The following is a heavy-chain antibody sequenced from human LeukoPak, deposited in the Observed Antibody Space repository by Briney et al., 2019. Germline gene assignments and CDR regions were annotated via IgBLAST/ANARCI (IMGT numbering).Heavy chain of an antibody. CDR3: AKSEYQLSLFDY. J-gene: IGHJ4*02. D-gene: IGHD2-2*01. Sequence: GGSLRLSWAGSGFTFNNYAMSWVRQAPGKGLEWVSAISDGVLSTHYADSVKGRFTIPRDNANNTLCLQMNRLRAEDTALYYCAKSEYQLSLFDYWGQGTLVSVSS. V-gene: IGHV3-23*01. CDR1: GFTFNNYA. CDR2: ISDGVLST.